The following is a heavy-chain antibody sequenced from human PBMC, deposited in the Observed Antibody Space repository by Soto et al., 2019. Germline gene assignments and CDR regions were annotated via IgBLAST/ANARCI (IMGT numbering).Heavy chain of an antibody. Sequence: QVQLVESGGGVVQPGRSLRLSCAASGFTFSNYGMHWVRQAPGKGLEWVAVILNDGSNRYHADSVKDRFTISSDNSKKTLYLQMTSLRAEDTAVYYCARDDEYSGNGMDVWGQGTTVTVS. V-gene: IGHV3-33*01. CDR3: ARDDEYSGNGMDV. D-gene: IGHD3-10*01. CDR1: GFTFSNYG. CDR2: ILNDGSNR. J-gene: IGHJ6*02.